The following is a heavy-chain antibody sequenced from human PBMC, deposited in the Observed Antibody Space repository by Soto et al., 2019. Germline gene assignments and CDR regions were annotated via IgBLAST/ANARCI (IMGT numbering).Heavy chain of an antibody. V-gene: IGHV3-30*18. D-gene: IGHD5-18*01. CDR2: MSYDGSNK. CDR3: AKRGYGRYNWFDP. CDR1: GFTFSNYG. Sequence: HPGGSLRLSCAASGFTFSNYGMHWVRQAPGKGLEWVAVMSYDGSNKYYADSVKGRFTISRDNSKNTLYLQMNSLRAEDTAVYYCAKRGYGRYNWFDPWGQGTLVTVSS. J-gene: IGHJ5*02.